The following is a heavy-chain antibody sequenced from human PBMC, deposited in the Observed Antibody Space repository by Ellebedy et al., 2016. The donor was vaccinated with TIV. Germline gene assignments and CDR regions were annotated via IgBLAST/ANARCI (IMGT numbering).Heavy chain of an antibody. V-gene: IGHV3-7*01. D-gene: IGHD2-21*02. CDR3: ARDRHVDRGDCLDY. Sequence: GESLKIPCAASGFTFSSYWMSWVRQAPGTGLEWVANIKQDGSEKYYVDSVKGRFTISRDNSKNKLYLQMNSLGVDDTAVYYCARDRHVDRGDCLDYWGQGTLVTVSS. CDR2: IKQDGSEK. J-gene: IGHJ4*02. CDR1: GFTFSSYW.